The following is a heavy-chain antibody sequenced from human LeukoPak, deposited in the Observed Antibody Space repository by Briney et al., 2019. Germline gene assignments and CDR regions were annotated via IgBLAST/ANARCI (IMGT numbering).Heavy chain of an antibody. CDR2: ISAYNGNT. CDR1: GYTFTSYG. D-gene: IGHD2-2*01. J-gene: IGHJ4*02. Sequence: GASVKVSYKASGYTFTSYGISWVRQAPGQGLEWMGWISAYNGNTNYAQKLQGRVTMTTDTSTSTTYMELRGLRSDDTAVYYCARRGVPAATNYFDYWGQGTLVTVSS. V-gene: IGHV1-18*04. CDR3: ARRGVPAATNYFDY.